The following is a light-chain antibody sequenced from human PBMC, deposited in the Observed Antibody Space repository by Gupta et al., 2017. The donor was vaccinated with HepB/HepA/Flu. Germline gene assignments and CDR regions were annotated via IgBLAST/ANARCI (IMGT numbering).Light chain of an antibody. CDR1: QSVSSN. V-gene: IGKV3-15*01. CDR2: GAS. CDR3: QQYNDWPPYT. Sequence: EIVMTQSPATLSVSPGERATLSCRASQSVSSNLAWYQQKPGQAPRLLIYGASTRATGIPARFSGSGSGTEFTLTISNLQSEDFAVYYCQQYNDWPPYTFGQGTKLEIQ. J-gene: IGKJ2*01.